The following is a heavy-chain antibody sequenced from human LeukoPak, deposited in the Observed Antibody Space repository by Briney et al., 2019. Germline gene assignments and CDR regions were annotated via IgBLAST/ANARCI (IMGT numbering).Heavy chain of an antibody. D-gene: IGHD5-18*01. Sequence: PGGSLRLSCAASGFTFSSYSMNWVRQAPGKGLEWVSSISSSSSYIYYADSVKGRFTISRDNAKNSLYLQMNSLRAEDTAVYYCARDGRGYSYGWDPVYGMDVWGQGTTVTVSS. CDR3: ARDGRGYSYGWDPVYGMDV. CDR1: GFTFSSYS. J-gene: IGHJ6*02. CDR2: ISSSSSYI. V-gene: IGHV3-21*01.